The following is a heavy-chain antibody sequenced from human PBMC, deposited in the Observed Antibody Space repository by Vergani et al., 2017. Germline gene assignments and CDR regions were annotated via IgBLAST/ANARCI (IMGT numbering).Heavy chain of an antibody. CDR1: GFTFSSYG. CDR2: ISYDGSNK. D-gene: IGHD6-19*01. Sequence: QVQLVESGGGVVQPGRSLRLSCAASGFTFSSYGMHWVRQAPGKGLEWVAVISYDGSNKYYADSVKGRFTISRHNSKNTLYLQMNSLRAEDTAVYYCAKEEAKWLGAFDIWGQGTMVTVSS. V-gene: IGHV3-30*18. CDR3: AKEEAKWLGAFDI. J-gene: IGHJ3*02.